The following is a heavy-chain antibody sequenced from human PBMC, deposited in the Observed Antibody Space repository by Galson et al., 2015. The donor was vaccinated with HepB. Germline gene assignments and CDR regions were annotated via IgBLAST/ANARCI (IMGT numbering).Heavy chain of an antibody. D-gene: IGHD3-3*01. J-gene: IGHJ3*02. CDR2: IDWDDDK. Sequence: PALVKPTQTLTLTCTFSGFSLSSSGMRVSWIRQPPGKALEWLARIDWDDDKFYSTSLKTRLPISQDTSKNQVVLTMTNMDPVDTATYYCARTEYYDSWSGRTKIDAFDIWGQGTMVTVSS. V-gene: IGHV2-70*04. CDR1: GFSLSSSGMR. CDR3: ARTEYYDSWSGRTKIDAFDI.